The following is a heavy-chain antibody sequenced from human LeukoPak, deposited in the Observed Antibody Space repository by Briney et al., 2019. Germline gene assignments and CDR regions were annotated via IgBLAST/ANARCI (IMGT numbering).Heavy chain of an antibody. CDR3: ARRYYYGSYAFDI. CDR1: GYTFTSYG. V-gene: IGHV1-2*02. J-gene: IGHJ3*02. D-gene: IGHD3-10*01. Sequence: ASVKVSCKASGYTFTSYGISWVRQAPGQGLEWMGWINPNSGGTNYAQKFQGRVTMTRDTSISTAYMELSRLRSDDTAVYYCARRYYYGSYAFDIWGQGTMVTVSS. CDR2: INPNSGGT.